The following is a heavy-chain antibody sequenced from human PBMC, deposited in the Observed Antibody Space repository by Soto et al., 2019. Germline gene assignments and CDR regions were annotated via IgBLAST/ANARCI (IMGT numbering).Heavy chain of an antibody. Sequence: EVQLVESGGGLVQPGGSLRLSCAASGFTVSSNYMSWVRQAPGKGLEWVSVIYSGGSTYYADSVKGRFTISRDNSKNTLYLQMNSLXAEDTAVXXXXXXXIPTGMDVWGQGTTVTVSS. CDR1: GFTVSSNY. V-gene: IGHV3-66*01. CDR3: XXXXIPTGMDV. CDR2: IYSGGST. J-gene: IGHJ6*02.